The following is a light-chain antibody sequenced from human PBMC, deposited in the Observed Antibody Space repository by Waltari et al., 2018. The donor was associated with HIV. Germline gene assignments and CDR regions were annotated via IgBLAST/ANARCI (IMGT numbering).Light chain of an antibody. J-gene: IGKJ1*01. CDR2: KVS. CDR3: MQGTHWPPWT. Sequence: DVVMTQSPLSLPVTLGQPASISCRSSQSLVHSDGNTYLNWFQQRPGQSPMRLIYKVSNRDSGVPDRFSGSGSGTDFTLKISRVEAEDVGVYYCMQGTHWPPWTFGQGTKVEIK. CDR1: QSLVHSDGNTY. V-gene: IGKV2-30*02.